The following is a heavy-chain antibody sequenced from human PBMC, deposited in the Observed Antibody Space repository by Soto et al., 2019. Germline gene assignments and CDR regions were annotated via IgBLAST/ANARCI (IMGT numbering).Heavy chain of an antibody. Sequence: QVQLVQSGAEVKKPGSSVKVSCKASGGTFSSYTISWVRQAPGQGLEWMGRIIPILGIANYAQKFQGRVTITADKSTSTAYMELSSLRSEDTAVYYCARDLGSRSVGATWKTNWFDPWGQGTLVTVSS. V-gene: IGHV1-69*08. CDR1: GGTFSSYT. CDR3: ARDLGSRSVGATWKTNWFDP. CDR2: IIPILGIA. J-gene: IGHJ5*02. D-gene: IGHD1-26*01.